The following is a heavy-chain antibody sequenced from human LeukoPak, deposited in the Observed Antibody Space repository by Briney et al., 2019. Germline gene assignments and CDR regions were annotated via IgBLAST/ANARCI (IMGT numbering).Heavy chain of an antibody. D-gene: IGHD2-2*01. Sequence: GRSLRLSCAASGFTFSSYAMHWVRQAPGKGLEWVAVISYDGSNKYYADSVKGRFTISRDNAKNSLYLQMNSLRVEDTAVYYCARDILAMNWFDPWGQGTLVTVSS. V-gene: IGHV3-30*04. J-gene: IGHJ5*02. CDR2: ISYDGSNK. CDR1: GFTFSSYA. CDR3: ARDILAMNWFDP.